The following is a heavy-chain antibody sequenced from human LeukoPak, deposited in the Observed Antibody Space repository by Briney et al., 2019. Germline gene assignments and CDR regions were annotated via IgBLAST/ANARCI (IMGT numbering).Heavy chain of an antibody. CDR3: ARGRGIAAAGRYFDY. Sequence: PSDTLSLTCTVSGGSISSYYWSWIRRPAGEGLEWIGRIYTSGSTDYNPSLKSRVTLSVDTSKNQFSLKLSSVTAADTAVYYCARGRGIAAAGRYFDYWGQGTLVTVSS. V-gene: IGHV4-4*07. D-gene: IGHD6-13*01. CDR1: GGSISSYY. CDR2: IYTSGST. J-gene: IGHJ4*02.